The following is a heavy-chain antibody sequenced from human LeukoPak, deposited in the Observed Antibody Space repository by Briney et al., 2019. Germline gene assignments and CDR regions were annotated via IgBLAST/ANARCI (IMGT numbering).Heavy chain of an antibody. CDR2: ISSSSSTI. Sequence: PGGSLRLSCAASGFTFSSYSMNWVRRAPGKGLEWVSYISSSSSTIYYAVSVKGRFTISRDNAKNSLYLQMNSLRAEDTAVYYCARDYDILTGYYMWPSYFDYWGQGTLVTVSS. J-gene: IGHJ4*02. CDR3: ARDYDILTGYYMWPSYFDY. D-gene: IGHD3-9*01. V-gene: IGHV3-48*01. CDR1: GFTFSSYS.